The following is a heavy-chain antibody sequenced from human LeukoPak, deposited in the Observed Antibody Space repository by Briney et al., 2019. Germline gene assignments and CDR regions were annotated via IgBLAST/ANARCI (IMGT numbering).Heavy chain of an antibody. D-gene: IGHD3-22*01. J-gene: IGHJ4*02. CDR1: GFTFSNYA. CDR3: ARLPGPYYDSSAYYYREEY. V-gene: IGHV3-23*01. CDR2: ISGNAIGA. Sequence: PPGGSLRLSCAASGFTFSNYAMSWVRQAPGKGLEWVSAISGNAIGAYYADSVKGRFTISRDNSKNTVFLQMDSLRAEDTAVYYCARLPGPYYDSSAYYYREEYWGQGALVTVSS.